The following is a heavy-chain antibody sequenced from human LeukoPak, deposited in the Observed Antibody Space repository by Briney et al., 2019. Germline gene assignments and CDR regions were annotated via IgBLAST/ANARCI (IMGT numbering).Heavy chain of an antibody. D-gene: IGHD5/OR15-5a*01. Sequence: GGSLRLSCAASGFTFSSYAMHCVRQAPGKGLEWVANIKPDGTEKYYVDSVKGRFTISRDNAKNSLYLQMNSLGAEDTAVYYCPRGVYSFDSWGQGTLVTVSS. V-gene: IGHV3-7*01. CDR2: IKPDGTEK. CDR1: GFTFSSYA. J-gene: IGHJ4*02. CDR3: PRGVYSFDS.